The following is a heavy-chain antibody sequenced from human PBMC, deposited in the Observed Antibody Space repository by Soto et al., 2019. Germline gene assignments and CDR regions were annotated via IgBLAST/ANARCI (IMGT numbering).Heavy chain of an antibody. CDR3: VRYGGGYSYGSYYYYGMDV. D-gene: IGHD5-18*01. Sequence: SETLSLTCTVSGGSISSSSYYWGWIRQPPGKGLEWIGSIYYSGSTYYNPSLKSRVTISVDTSKNQFSLKLSSVTAADTAVYYCVRYGGGYSYGSYYYYGMDVWGQGTTDTVSS. V-gene: IGHV4-39*01. CDR2: IYYSGST. CDR1: GGSISSSSYY. J-gene: IGHJ6*02.